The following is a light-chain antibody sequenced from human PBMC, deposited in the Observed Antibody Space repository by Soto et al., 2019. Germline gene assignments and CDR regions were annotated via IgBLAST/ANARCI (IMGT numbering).Light chain of an antibody. Sequence: IVLTQSPATLSVAPGERATLSCRASQNLRSSLAWYQQKPGQAPRLLIYGASTRATGIPARFSGSGSGTEITLTISSLQPDDFATYYCQQYNSYWETFGQGTKVDIK. CDR2: GAS. V-gene: IGKV3-15*01. J-gene: IGKJ1*01. CDR1: QNLRSS. CDR3: QQYNSYWET.